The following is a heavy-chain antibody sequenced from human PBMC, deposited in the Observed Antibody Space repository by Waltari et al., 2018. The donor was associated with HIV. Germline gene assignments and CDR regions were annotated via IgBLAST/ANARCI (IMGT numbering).Heavy chain of an antibody. CDR1: GLTFSSYG. V-gene: IGHV3-30*18. Sequence: QVQLVESGGGVVQPGRSLRLSCAASGLTFSSYGMHCVRQAPGKGLELVAVISYEGSNKDYADSVKGRFTISRDNSKNKLYLQMSSLRAEDTAVYYCAKDKDSTVTTIFYYYGMDVWGQGTTVTVSS. J-gene: IGHJ6*02. CDR3: AKDKDSTVTTIFYYYGMDV. D-gene: IGHD4-17*01. CDR2: ISYEGSNK.